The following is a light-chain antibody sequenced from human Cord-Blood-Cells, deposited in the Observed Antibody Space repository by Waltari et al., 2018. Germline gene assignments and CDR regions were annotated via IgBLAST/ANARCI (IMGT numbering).Light chain of an antibody. CDR2: AAS. J-gene: IGKJ2*01. V-gene: IGKV1-16*01. Sequence: DIQMTQSPSSLSASVGDRVTITCQASQDISNYLNWYQQKPGKAPKPLIYAASNLQRGVPSRFSGSGSGTDFTLTISSLQPEDIATYYCQQYNNYPYTFGQGTKLEIK. CDR3: QQYNNYPYT. CDR1: QDISNY.